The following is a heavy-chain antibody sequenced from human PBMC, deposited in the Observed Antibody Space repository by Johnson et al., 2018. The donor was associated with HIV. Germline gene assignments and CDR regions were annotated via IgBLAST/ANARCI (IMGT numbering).Heavy chain of an antibody. CDR2: ISYDGSYP. Sequence: QVQLIESGGGLVQPGGSLRLSCAASGFTFSSYAMHWVRQAPGKGLEWVAVISYDGSYPYYADSAKGRFTISRDNSKNTLYLQMNSLRAEDTAVFYCAKGTHYSDSSGYWSNDAFDIWGQGTRVTVSS. D-gene: IGHD3-22*01. CDR3: AKGTHYSDSSGYWSNDAFDI. J-gene: IGHJ3*02. CDR1: GFTFSSYA. V-gene: IGHV3-30*04.